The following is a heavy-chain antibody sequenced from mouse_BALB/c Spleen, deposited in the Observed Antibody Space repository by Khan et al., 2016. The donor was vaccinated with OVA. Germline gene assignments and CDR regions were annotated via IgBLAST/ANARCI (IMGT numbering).Heavy chain of an antibody. CDR1: GYTFTNYW. Sequence: QVQLQQSGTELVRPGASVKLSCKASGYTFTNYWINWVKQRPGQGLEWIGNIYPSDSYTNYNQKFKDKATLTVDKSSSTASMQLNSPTSEDSAASYCTRRGVDGSSFAYWGQGTLVTVSA. J-gene: IGHJ3*01. CDR3: TRRGVDGSSFAY. V-gene: IGHV1-69*02. CDR2: IYPSDSYT. D-gene: IGHD2-3*01.